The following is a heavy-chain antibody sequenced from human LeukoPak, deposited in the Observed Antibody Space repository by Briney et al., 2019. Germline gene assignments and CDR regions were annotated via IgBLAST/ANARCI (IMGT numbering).Heavy chain of an antibody. CDR1: GFDFGNYA. Sequence: PGRSLRLSCAASGFDFGNYAMHWVRQAPGKGLQWVSGINWSSKMVAYAASVKGRFTISRDNAKNSLYLQMNSLTSEDTAIYFCAKGSLEMATVDFEFWGQGTLVTVSS. D-gene: IGHD5-24*01. CDR2: INWSSKMV. CDR3: AKGSLEMATVDFEF. J-gene: IGHJ4*02. V-gene: IGHV3-9*01.